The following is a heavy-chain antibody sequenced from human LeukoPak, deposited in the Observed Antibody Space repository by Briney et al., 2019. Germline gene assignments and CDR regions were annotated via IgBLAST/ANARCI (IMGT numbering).Heavy chain of an antibody. J-gene: IGHJ4*02. D-gene: IGHD3-3*01. V-gene: IGHV3-23*01. CDR3: AKGFDFWSFNYFDY. CDR1: GFTFSSYA. CDR2: ISGSGGST. Sequence: SGGSLRLSCAASGFTFSSYAMSWVRQAPGKGLGWVSAISGSGGSTYYADSVKGRLTISRDNSKNTLYLQMNSLRAEDTAVYYCAKGFDFWSFNYFDYWGQGTLVTVSS.